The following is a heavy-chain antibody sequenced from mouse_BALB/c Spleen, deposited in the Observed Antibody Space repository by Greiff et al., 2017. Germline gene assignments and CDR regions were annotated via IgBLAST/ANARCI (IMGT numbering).Heavy chain of an antibody. CDR3: ARDYDVFDY. J-gene: IGHJ2*01. CDR2: ISSGSSTI. D-gene: IGHD2-4*01. CDR1: GFTFSSFG. V-gene: IGHV5-17*02. Sequence: DVMLVESGGGLVQPGGSRKLSCAASGFTFSSFGMHWVRQAPEKGLEWVAYISSGSSTIYYADTVKGRFTISRDNPKNTLFLQMTSLRSEDTAMYYCARDYDVFDYWGQGTTLTVSS.